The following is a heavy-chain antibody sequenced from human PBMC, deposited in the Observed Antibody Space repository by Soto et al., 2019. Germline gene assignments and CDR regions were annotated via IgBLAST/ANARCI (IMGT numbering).Heavy chain of an antibody. Sequence: PSQTLSLTCAISGDSVSSNGATWNWIRQSPSRGLEWLGRAYYRSKWYLDYAVSVKSRITINPDTSKNQFSLQLNSVTPEDTAVYYCARGATRHLDYWGQGTLVTVSS. V-gene: IGHV6-1*01. CDR3: ARGATRHLDY. J-gene: IGHJ4*02. CDR1: GDSVSSNGAT. CDR2: AYYRSKWYL. D-gene: IGHD5-12*01.